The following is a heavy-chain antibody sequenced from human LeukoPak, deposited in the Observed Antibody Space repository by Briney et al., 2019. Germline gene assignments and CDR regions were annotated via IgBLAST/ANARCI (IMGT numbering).Heavy chain of an antibody. CDR3: ARDDARDFWSRYYFVY. D-gene: IGHD3-3*01. CDR2: ISYDGSDK. J-gene: IGHJ4*02. CDR1: GFTFSSYA. V-gene: IGHV3-30-3*01. Sequence: GGSLRLSCATSGFTFSSYAMHWVRQAPGKGLKWVAVISYDGSDKYYADSVKGRFTISRDNSKNTLYLQLNSLRGEDTAVYYCARDDARDFWSRYYFVYWGQGTLVTVSS.